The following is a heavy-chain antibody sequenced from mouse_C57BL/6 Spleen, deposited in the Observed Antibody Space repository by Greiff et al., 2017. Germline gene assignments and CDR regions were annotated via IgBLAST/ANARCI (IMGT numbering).Heavy chain of an antibody. CDR3: ARAAITTVRGSAMDY. CDR2: ISYSGST. D-gene: IGHD1-1*01. J-gene: IGHJ4*01. Sequence: EVKLMESGPGLAKPSQTLSLTCSVTGYSITSDYWNWIRKFPGNKLEYMGYISYSGSTYYNPSLKSRISITRDTSKNQYSLQLNSVTTEDTATYYCARAAITTVRGSAMDYWGQGTSVTVSS. V-gene: IGHV3-8*01. CDR1: GYSITSDY.